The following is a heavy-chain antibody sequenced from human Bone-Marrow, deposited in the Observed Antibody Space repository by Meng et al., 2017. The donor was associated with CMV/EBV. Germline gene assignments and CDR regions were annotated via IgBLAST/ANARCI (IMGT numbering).Heavy chain of an antibody. V-gene: IGHV3-48*01. Sequence: GGSLRLSCAASGFTFSSYAMHWVRQAPGKGLEWVSYISSSGSTIYYADSVKGRFTISRDNSKNTLYLQMNSLRAEDTAVYYCAREKWAGYCSSTSCSPPYYYYYGMDVWGQGTTVTVSS. CDR2: ISSSGSTI. CDR1: GFTFSSYA. CDR3: AREKWAGYCSSTSCSPPYYYYYGMDV. D-gene: IGHD2-2*01. J-gene: IGHJ6*02.